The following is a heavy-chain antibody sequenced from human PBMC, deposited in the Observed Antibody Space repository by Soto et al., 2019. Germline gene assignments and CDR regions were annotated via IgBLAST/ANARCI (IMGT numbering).Heavy chain of an antibody. CDR3: ARRNDFWSGSDY. CDR2: INHSGST. J-gene: IGHJ4*02. D-gene: IGHD3-3*01. CDR1: GGSFSGCY. Sequence: SETLSLTCAVYGGSFSGCYWSWIRQPPGKGLEWIGEINHSGSTNYNPSLKSRVTISVDTSKNQFSLKLSSVTAADTAVYYCARRNDFWSGSDYWGQGTLVTVS. V-gene: IGHV4-34*01.